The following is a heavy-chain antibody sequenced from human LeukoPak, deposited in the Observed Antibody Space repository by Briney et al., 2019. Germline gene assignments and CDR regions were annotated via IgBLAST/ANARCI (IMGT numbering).Heavy chain of an antibody. CDR1: AYTFTIYD. CDR2: MNPNSGNT. D-gene: IGHD2-2*02. V-gene: IGHV1-8*01. CDR3: ARGLDCSSTSCYILWGYYYYYYMDV. Sequence: PSVTVSCKASAYTFTIYDIHWVRQAPGPGLEWMGCMNPNSGNTGHLQKFKDRGTMTRNSSISTAYMELSSLRSEDTAVYYCARGLDCSSTSCYILWGYYYYYYMDVWGKGTTVTVSS. J-gene: IGHJ6*03.